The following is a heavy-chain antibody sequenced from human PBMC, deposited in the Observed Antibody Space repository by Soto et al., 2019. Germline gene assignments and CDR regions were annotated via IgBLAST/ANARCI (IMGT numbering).Heavy chain of an antibody. Sequence: GGSLRLSCAASGFTFSSYWMSWVRQAPGKGLEWVANIKQDGSEKYYVDSVKGRFTISRDNAKNSLYLQTNSLRAEDTAVYYCARVRSGSGGGPAYYYYYYYCMDVWGQGTTVTVSS. V-gene: IGHV3-7*01. CDR2: IKQDGSEK. D-gene: IGHD3-10*01. J-gene: IGHJ6*02. CDR1: GFTFSSYW. CDR3: ARVRSGSGGGPAYYYYYYYCMDV.